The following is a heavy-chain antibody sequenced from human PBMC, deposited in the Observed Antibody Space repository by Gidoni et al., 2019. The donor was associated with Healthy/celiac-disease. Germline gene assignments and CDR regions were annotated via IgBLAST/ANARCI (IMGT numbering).Heavy chain of an antibody. CDR3: ASFGRRFLEWLPYYYYYMDV. Sequence: QLQLQESGPGLVKPSETLSLTCTVPGGSISSSSYYWGWLRQPPGKGLEWIGSIYYSGSTYYNPSLKSRVTISVDTSKNQFSLKLSSVTAADTAVYYCASFGRRFLEWLPYYYYYMDVWGKGTTVTVSS. CDR2: IYYSGST. V-gene: IGHV4-39*01. J-gene: IGHJ6*03. CDR1: GGSISSSSYY. D-gene: IGHD3-3*01.